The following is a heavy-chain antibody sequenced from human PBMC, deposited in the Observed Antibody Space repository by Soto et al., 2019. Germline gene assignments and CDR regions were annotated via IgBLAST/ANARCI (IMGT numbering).Heavy chain of an antibody. CDR3: ASADREIWFGEQNWFDP. CDR1: GGSISSGGYY. Sequence: PSETLSLTCTVSGGSISSGGYYWNWIRQHPGKGLECIGYIYYSGSTHYNPSLKSRVSISVDTSKNQFSLKLSSVTAADTAVYYCASADREIWFGEQNWFDPWGQGTLVTVSS. CDR2: IYYSGST. J-gene: IGHJ5*02. D-gene: IGHD3-10*01. V-gene: IGHV4-31*03.